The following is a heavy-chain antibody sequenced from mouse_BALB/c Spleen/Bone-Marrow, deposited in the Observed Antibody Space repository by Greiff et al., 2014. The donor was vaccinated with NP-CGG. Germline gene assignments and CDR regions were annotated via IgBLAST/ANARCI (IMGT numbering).Heavy chain of an antibody. CDR2: ILPGSGST. J-gene: IGHJ1*01. CDR3: ARRGGWLGYFDV. CDR1: GYTFSSYW. D-gene: IGHD2-3*01. V-gene: IGHV1-9*01. Sequence: VHLVESGAELMKPGASVKISCKATGYTFSSYWIEWVKQRPGHGLEWIGEILPGSGSTNYNEKFKGKATFTADTSSNTAYMQLSSLTSEDSAVYYCARRGGWLGYFDVWGAGTTVTVSS.